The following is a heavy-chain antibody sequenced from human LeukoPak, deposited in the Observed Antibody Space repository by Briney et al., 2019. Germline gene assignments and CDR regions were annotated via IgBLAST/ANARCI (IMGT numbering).Heavy chain of an antibody. Sequence: GGSLRLSCAASGFSFSNYAMNWVRQAPGKGLEWVAVISYDGSNKYYADSVKGRFTISRDNSKNTLYLQMNSLRAEDTAVYYCARGLRRSYPDGGFDYWGQGTLVTVSS. CDR3: ARGLRRSYPDGGFDY. J-gene: IGHJ4*02. CDR1: GFSFSNYA. D-gene: IGHD1-26*01. V-gene: IGHV3-30-3*01. CDR2: ISYDGSNK.